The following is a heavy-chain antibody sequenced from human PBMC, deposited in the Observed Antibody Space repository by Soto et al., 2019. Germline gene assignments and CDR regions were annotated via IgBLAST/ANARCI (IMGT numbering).Heavy chain of an antibody. J-gene: IGHJ5*02. CDR2: IKQDGSEK. D-gene: IGHD3-10*01. V-gene: IGHV3-7*01. Sequence: PGGSLRLSCAASGFTFSSYWMSWVRQAPGKGLEWVANIKQDGSEKYYVDSVKGRFTISRDNAKNSLYLQMNSLRAEDTAVYYCARDSPYYGSGTHNWFDPWGQGTLVTV. CDR1: GFTFSSYW. CDR3: ARDSPYYGSGTHNWFDP.